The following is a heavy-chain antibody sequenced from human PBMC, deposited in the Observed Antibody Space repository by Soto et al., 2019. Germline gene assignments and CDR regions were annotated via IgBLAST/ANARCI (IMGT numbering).Heavy chain of an antibody. Sequence: QVQLQQWGVGLLKPSETLSLTCAVYGRSFSGYYWSWIRQPPGKGLEWIGEINHSGSANYNPSLKSRVTISVDTSKNQFSLNLSSVTAADSAVYYCARAGYYMKIDYWGQGILVTVSS. CDR1: GRSFSGYY. V-gene: IGHV4-34*01. CDR3: ARAGYYMKIDY. D-gene: IGHD3-22*01. CDR2: INHSGSA. J-gene: IGHJ4*02.